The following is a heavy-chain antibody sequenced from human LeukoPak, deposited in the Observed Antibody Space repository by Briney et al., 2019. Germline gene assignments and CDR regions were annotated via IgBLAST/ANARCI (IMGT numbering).Heavy chain of an antibody. D-gene: IGHD5-18*01. J-gene: IGHJ4*02. CDR3: ARVVDTARWAYFDY. CDR2: ISSSSSYI. CDR1: GFTFSSYS. Sequence: GGSLRLSCAASGFTFSSYSMNWVRQAPGKGLEWVSSISSSSSYIYYADPVKGRFTISRDNAKNSLYLQMNSLRAEDTAVYYCARVVDTARWAYFDYWGQGTLVTVSS. V-gene: IGHV3-21*01.